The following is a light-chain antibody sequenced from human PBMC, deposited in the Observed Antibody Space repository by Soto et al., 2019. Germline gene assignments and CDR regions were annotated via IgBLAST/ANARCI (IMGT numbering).Light chain of an antibody. CDR2: GAS. J-gene: IGKJ1*01. V-gene: IGKV3-20*01. CDR3: QQYVSSPWA. CDR1: QSVTNSF. Sequence: IVLAQSPGTLSLSPGERATLSCRSSQSVTNSFLAWYQQKPGQAPRLXIYGASRRATGIPDRFTGSGSGTDFTLTISRLEPEDFAVYYCQQYVSSPWAFGQGTKVDIK.